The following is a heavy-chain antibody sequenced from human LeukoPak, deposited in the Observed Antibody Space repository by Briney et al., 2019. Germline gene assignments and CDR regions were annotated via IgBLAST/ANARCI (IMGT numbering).Heavy chain of an antibody. CDR3: ARPPESDGYDRRHPFEY. J-gene: IGHJ4*02. D-gene: IGHD3-16*01. CDR2: ISSSGSTI. V-gene: IGHV3-11*04. CDR1: GFTLSDYY. Sequence: GRSLRLSCAASGFTLSDYYMSWIRQAPGKGLEWVSYISSSGSTIYYADSVKGRFTISSDNAKNSLYLQMNRLRADDTAMYYCARPPESDGYDRRHPFEYWGQGTLVTVSS.